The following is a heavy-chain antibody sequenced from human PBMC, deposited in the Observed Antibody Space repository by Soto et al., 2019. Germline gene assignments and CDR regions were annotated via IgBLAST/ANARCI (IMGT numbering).Heavy chain of an antibody. CDR3: AKKGPRAVTTSLDY. Sequence: SETLSLTCTVSGGSISSSNYYWGWIRQSPGEGLEWIGSMDYNGNSYQNPSLKSRVTLSVDTPKSQFSLKLRSVTAEDTAVYYCAKKGPRAVTTSLDYWGQGTQVTVSS. V-gene: IGHV4-39*07. D-gene: IGHD4-4*01. CDR1: GGSISSSNYY. CDR2: MDYNGNS. J-gene: IGHJ4*02.